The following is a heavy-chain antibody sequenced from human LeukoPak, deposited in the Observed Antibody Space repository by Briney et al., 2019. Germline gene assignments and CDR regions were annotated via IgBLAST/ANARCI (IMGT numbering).Heavy chain of an antibody. V-gene: IGHV4-39*07. J-gene: IGHJ6*03. CDR1: GGSISSSSYY. CDR2: IYYSGST. Sequence: SETLSLTCTVSGGSISSSSYYWGWIRQPPGKGLEWIGSIYYSGSTYYNPSLKSRVTISVDTSKNQFSLKLSSVTAADTAVYYCARALSSGWYGNYYYYMDVWGKGTTVTISS. CDR3: ARALSSGWYGNYYYYMDV. D-gene: IGHD6-19*01.